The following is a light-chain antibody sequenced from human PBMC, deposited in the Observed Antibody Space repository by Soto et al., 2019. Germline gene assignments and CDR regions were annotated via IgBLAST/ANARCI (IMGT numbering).Light chain of an antibody. V-gene: IGKV3-11*01. CDR2: DAS. CDR3: QQRKNRVT. J-gene: IGKJ3*01. Sequence: EIVLTQSPATLSLSPGERATLSCRASQTVGNYLAWYQQKPGQAPRLLIYDASSRATGVPARFSGSGSGTDFTLTISRLEPEDFAVYYCQQRKNRVTFGPGTTVDIK. CDR1: QTVGNY.